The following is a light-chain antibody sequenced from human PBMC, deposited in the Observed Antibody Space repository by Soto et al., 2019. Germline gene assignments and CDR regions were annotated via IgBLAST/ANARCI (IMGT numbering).Light chain of an antibody. CDR2: GAS. CDR1: QSVSSSY. J-gene: IGKJ1*01. Sequence: ELVLTQSPGTLSLSPGERATLSCRASQSVSSSYLAWYQQKPGQAPRLLLYGASSRATGIPDRFSGSGSGTDFTLTISRLEPEDFAVYYCQQYGSSPEWTFGQGTKVDIK. CDR3: QQYGSSPEWT. V-gene: IGKV3-20*01.